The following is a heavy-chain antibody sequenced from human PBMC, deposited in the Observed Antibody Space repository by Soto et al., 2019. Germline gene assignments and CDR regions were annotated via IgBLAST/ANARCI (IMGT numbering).Heavy chain of an antibody. D-gene: IGHD3-10*01. V-gene: IGHV1-18*01. CDR1: GYTFTSYG. J-gene: IGHJ3*02. CDR2: ISAYNGNT. Sequence: ASVKVSCKASGYTFTSYGISWVRQAPGQGLEWMGWISAYNGNTNYAQKLQGRVTMTRNTSMSTAYMELSSLRSEDTAVYYCARVGEGWFGEFGIDAFDIWGQGTMVTVSS. CDR3: ARVGEGWFGEFGIDAFDI.